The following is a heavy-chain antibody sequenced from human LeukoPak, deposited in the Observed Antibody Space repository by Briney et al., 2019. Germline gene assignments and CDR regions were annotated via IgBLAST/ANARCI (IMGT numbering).Heavy chain of an antibody. J-gene: IGHJ4*02. D-gene: IGHD6-13*01. CDR3: ARTGTYAEFDS. CDR1: GYSFSTYW. V-gene: IGHV5-51*01. CDR2: INPSDSDT. Sequence: KLGESLKISCKGSGYSFSTYWIGWVRQMPGKGLEWMGIINPSDSDTRYSPSFQGQVTISADNSISTAYLQWSSLKASDTAMYYCARTGTYAEFDSWGQGSLVTVSS.